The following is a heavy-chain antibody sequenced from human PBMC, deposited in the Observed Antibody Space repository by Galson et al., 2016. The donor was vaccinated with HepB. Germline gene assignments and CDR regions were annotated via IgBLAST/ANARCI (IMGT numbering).Heavy chain of an antibody. D-gene: IGHD3-16*01. V-gene: IGHV1-18*01. Sequence: SVKVSCKASGYTFPNFFISWVRQAPGQGLEWLGWISPYNGNTDYAQTVQDRVTLTTDKSTTTAYMELRSLRSDDTAVYYCARQASTLSPFDHWGQGTLVTVSS. J-gene: IGHJ4*02. CDR1: GYTFPNFF. CDR2: ISPYNGNT. CDR3: ARQASTLSPFDH.